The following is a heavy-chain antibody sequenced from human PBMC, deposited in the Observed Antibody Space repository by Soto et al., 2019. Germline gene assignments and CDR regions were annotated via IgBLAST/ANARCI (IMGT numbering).Heavy chain of an antibody. CDR2: VFYTGFT. CDR1: GGSISGSYYY. V-gene: IGHV4-39*01. Sequence: PSETLSLTCAVSGGSISGSYYYWGWLRQSPGKGPEWIGSVFYTGFTSYNPSLESRVSVSVDSLRADDTGVYYCARGSPQFWQLFDNWGQGALVTVSS. D-gene: IGHD2-21*01. CDR3: DN. J-gene: IGHJ4*02.